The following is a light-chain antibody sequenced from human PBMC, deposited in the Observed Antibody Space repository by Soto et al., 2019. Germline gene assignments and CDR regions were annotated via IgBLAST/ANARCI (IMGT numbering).Light chain of an antibody. V-gene: IGKV1-39*01. CDR2: AAS. Sequence: DIQMTQSPSSLSASVGDRVTITCRARQSISSYLNLYQQKPGKAPKLLIYAASSLQSGVSSRFSGSGSWTDFTLTISSLQPADFATYYCQQSYSTLYTFGQGTKLEIK. CDR1: QSISSY. J-gene: IGKJ2*01. CDR3: QQSYSTLYT.